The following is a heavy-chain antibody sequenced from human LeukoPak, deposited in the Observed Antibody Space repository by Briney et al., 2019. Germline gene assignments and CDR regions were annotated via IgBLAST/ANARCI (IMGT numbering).Heavy chain of an antibody. CDR2: IIPIFGTA. CDR3: ARPRIQLWLPLDY. V-gene: IGHV1-69*13. Sequence: GASVKVCCKASGGTFSSYAISWVRQAPGQELEWVGGIIPIFGTANYAQKFQGRVTITADESTSTAYMELSSLRSEDTAVYYCARPRIQLWLPLDYWGQGTLVTVSS. D-gene: IGHD5-18*01. CDR1: GGTFSSYA. J-gene: IGHJ4*02.